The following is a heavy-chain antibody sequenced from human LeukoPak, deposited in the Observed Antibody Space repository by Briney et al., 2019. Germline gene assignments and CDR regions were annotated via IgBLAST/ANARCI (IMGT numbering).Heavy chain of an antibody. J-gene: IGHJ4*02. V-gene: IGHV3-48*01. D-gene: IGHD3-10*01. Sequence: PGGSLRLSCAASGFTFSSYSMNWVRQAPGMGLEWVSYISSSSSTKNYADSVKGRFTISRDNAKNSLYLQMNSLRAEDTAVYYCARRGGEMVFDYWGQGTLVTVSS. CDR1: GFTFSSYS. CDR3: ARRGGEMVFDY. CDR2: ISSSSSTK.